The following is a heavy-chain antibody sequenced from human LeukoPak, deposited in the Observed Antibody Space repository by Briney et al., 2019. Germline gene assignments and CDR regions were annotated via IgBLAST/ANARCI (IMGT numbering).Heavy chain of an antibody. J-gene: IGHJ3*02. CDR1: GYTFTGYY. Sequence: VASVKVSCKASGYTFTGYYMHWVRQAPGQGLEWMGIINPSGGSTTYAQKFQGRVTMTRDTSTSTVYMELSSLRSEDTAVYYCARVRFSSGWYIAFDMWGQGTMVTVSS. V-gene: IGHV1-46*01. CDR2: INPSGGST. D-gene: IGHD6-19*01. CDR3: ARVRFSSGWYIAFDM.